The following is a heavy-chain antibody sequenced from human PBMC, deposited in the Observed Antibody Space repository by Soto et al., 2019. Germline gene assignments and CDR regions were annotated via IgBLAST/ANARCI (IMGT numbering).Heavy chain of an antibody. CDR2: IYPGDSDT. CDR3: ARHYDFWSGPYYYGMDV. D-gene: IGHD3-3*01. Sequence: GESLKISCKGYGYSFVSFCIARVSQMPGKGLEWMGIIYPGDSDTRYSPSFQGQVTISADKSISTAYLQWSSLKASDTAMYYCARHYDFWSGPYYYGMDVWGQGTTVTVSS. V-gene: IGHV5-51*01. CDR1: GYSFVSFC. J-gene: IGHJ6*02.